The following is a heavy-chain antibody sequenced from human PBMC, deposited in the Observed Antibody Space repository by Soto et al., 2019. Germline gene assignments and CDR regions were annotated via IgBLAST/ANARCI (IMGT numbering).Heavy chain of an antibody. V-gene: IGHV4-30-4*01. CDR1: GGSISDDSY. CDR2: IYHTGNT. D-gene: IGHD2-2*01. CDR3: AREEYQLLSSVSWFDS. Sequence: SETLSLTCTVPGGSISDDSYWSWIRQTPGKGLEWIGYIYHTGNTYYNPSLRSRVSISVDKSKSQSSLKLISVTAADTAVYFCAREEYQLLSSVSWFDSWGQVTMVTVSS. J-gene: IGHJ5*01.